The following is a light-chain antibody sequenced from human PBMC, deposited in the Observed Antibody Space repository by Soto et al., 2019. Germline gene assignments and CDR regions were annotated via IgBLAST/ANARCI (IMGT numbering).Light chain of an antibody. Sequence: QSALTQPPSASGSPGQSVTISCTGNSSDVGAYNYVSWYQQHAGKAPKLVIYEVTNRPSGVPDRFSGSKSANTASLTVSGLQAEDEADYYCSSFASSNTWVFGGGTKLTVL. J-gene: IGLJ3*02. CDR1: SSDVGAYNY. CDR2: EVT. CDR3: SSFASSNTWV. V-gene: IGLV2-8*01.